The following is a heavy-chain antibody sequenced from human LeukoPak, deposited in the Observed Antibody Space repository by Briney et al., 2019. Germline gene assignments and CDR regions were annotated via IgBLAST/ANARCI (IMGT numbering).Heavy chain of an antibody. D-gene: IGHD1-26*01. J-gene: IGHJ4*02. CDR1: GGSFSGYY. Sequence: ETLSLTCAVYGGSFSGYYRRWIRQPPGKGVEWIGEINDSGSTNYNTTLKRRVTISVDTSKNQSSLTLSSVTAADTAVYYCASRSDLIVVSFDYWGQGTLVTVSS. CDR3: ASRSDLIVVSFDY. V-gene: IGHV4-34*01. CDR2: INDSGST.